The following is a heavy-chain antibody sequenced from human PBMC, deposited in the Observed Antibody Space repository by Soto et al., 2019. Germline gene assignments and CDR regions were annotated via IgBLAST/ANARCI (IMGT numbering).Heavy chain of an antibody. CDR3: AHRSASQLKLRN. CDR2: IFWDDDK. J-gene: IGHJ4*02. CDR1: GFSLSTGGVG. V-gene: IGHV2-5*02. Sequence: QITLKESGPTLVKPTQTLTLTCTFSGFSLSTGGVGVGWIRQPPGKALEWLGFIFWDDDKRYSPSLKSRLTITTDTSKNQVVLTITTMVPVDTATYYCAHRSASQLKLRNWGQGTLVTVSS. D-gene: IGHD1-1*01.